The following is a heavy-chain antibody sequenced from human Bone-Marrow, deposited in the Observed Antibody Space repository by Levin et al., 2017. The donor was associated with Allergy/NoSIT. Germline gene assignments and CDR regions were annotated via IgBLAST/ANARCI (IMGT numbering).Heavy chain of an antibody. D-gene: IGHD2-15*01. CDR1: GSTFSSYS. CDR3: ARDHEDIVVVVAATLHNWFDP. V-gene: IGHV3-21*01. J-gene: IGHJ5*02. Sequence: TGGSLRLSCAASGSTFSSYSMNWVRQAPGKGLEWVSSISSSSSYIYYADSVKGRFTISRDNAKNSLYLQMNSLRAEDTAVYYCARDHEDIVVVVAATLHNWFDPWGQGTLVTVSS. CDR2: ISSSSSYI.